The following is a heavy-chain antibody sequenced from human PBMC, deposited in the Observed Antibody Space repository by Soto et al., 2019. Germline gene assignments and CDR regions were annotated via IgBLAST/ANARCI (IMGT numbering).Heavy chain of an antibody. V-gene: IGHV4-31*03. J-gene: IGHJ5*02. D-gene: IGHD5-12*01. CDR2: ITYSGMT. Sequence: SETLSLTCSVNGDSIKSGSVYWSWIRQSPGNGLEYIGYITYSGMTFQNPSLKSRVTMSVDTPKNQFSLEVRSVTVAVTAVYYCAKHGGYHPGNWFDPWGQGTLVTVSS. CDR3: AKHGGYHPGNWFDP. CDR1: GDSIKSGSVY.